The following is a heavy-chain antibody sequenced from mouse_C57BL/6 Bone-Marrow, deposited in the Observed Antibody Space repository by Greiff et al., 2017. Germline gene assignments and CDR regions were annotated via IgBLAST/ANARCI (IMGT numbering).Heavy chain of an antibody. Sequence: EVKLVESGGGLVQPGESLKLSCESNEYEFPSHDMSWVRKTPGKRLELVAAINSDGGSTYYPDTMERRFIISRDNTKKTLYLQMSSLRSEDAALYYCARRGSGCLGWFAYWGQGTLVTVSA. CDR3: ARRGSGCLGWFAY. D-gene: IGHD3-2*02. J-gene: IGHJ3*01. CDR2: INSDGGST. V-gene: IGHV5-2*03. CDR1: EYEFPSHD.